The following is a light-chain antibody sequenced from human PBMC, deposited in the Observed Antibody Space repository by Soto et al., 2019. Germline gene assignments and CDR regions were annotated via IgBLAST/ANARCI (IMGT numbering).Light chain of an antibody. J-gene: IGKJ1*01. CDR1: QSVSSN. CDR2: GAS. Sequence: EIVMTQSPATLSVSPGERATLSCRASQSVSSNLAWYQQKPGQAPRLLIYGASTRATGIPARFSGSGSGTEVTLTISSLQSEDFAVYYWQQYNNWPRTFGQGTKVESK. CDR3: QQYNNWPRT. V-gene: IGKV3-15*01.